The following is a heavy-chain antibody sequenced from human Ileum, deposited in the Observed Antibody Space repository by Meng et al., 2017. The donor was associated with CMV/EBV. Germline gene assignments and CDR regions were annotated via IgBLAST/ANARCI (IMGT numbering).Heavy chain of an antibody. D-gene: IGHD3-16*02. CDR1: GGSISSYY. CDR3: ARAPLAYDYVWGSYRQKWYFDY. J-gene: IGHJ4*02. V-gene: IGHV4-59*01. CDR2: IYYSGST. Sequence: GSLRLSCTVSGGSISSYYWSWIRQPPGKGLEWIGYIYYSGSTNYNPSLKSRVTISVDTSKNQFSLKLSSVTAADTAVYYCARAPLAYDYVWGSYRQKWYFDYWGQGTLVTVSS.